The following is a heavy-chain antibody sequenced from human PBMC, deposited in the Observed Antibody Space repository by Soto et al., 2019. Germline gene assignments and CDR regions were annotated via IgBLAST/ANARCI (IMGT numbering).Heavy chain of an antibody. D-gene: IGHD6-19*01. CDR1: GYTFTGYY. J-gene: IGHJ5*02. CDR3: ARSVAVAGRGNWFDP. V-gene: IGHV1-2*04. Sequence: QVQQVQSGAEVKKPGASVKVSCKASGYTFTGYYMHWVRQAPGQGLEWMGWINPNSGGTNYAQKFQGWVTMTRDTSISTAYMELSRLRSDDTAVYYCARSVAVAGRGNWFDPWGQGTLVTVSS. CDR2: INPNSGGT.